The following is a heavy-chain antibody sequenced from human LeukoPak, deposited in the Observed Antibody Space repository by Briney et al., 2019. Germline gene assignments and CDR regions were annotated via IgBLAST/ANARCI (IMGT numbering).Heavy chain of an antibody. CDR3: ARGQGGSSHYYDRGTYYFDY. V-gene: IGHV4-34*01. Sequence: SETLSLTCAVYGGSFSGYYWSWIRQPPGKGLEWIGEVNHSGSTNYNPSLKSRVTISVDTSKNQFSLKLSSVTAADTAVYYCARGQGGSSHYYDRGTYYFDYWGQGTLVTVSS. CDR1: GGSFSGYY. CDR2: VNHSGST. J-gene: IGHJ4*02. D-gene: IGHD3-22*01.